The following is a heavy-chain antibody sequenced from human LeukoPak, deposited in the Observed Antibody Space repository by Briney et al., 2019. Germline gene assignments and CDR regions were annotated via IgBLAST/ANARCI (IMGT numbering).Heavy chain of an antibody. V-gene: IGHV1-46*01. CDR3: ARDAEDTMIVVSRQGYFDL. D-gene: IGHD3-22*01. Sequence: GASVKVSCKASGYTFTSYYVHWVRQAPGQGLEWMGIINPSGGSTSYAQKFQGRVTMTRDTSTSTVYMELSSLRSEDTAVYYCARDAEDTMIVVSRQGYFDLWGRGTLVTVSS. CDR2: INPSGGST. J-gene: IGHJ2*01. CDR1: GYTFTSYY.